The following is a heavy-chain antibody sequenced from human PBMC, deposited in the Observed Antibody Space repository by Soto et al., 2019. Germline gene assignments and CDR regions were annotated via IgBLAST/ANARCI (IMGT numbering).Heavy chain of an antibody. V-gene: IGHV3-73*02. CDR1: GFRFTGSA. CDR2: IRNRPNSYAT. CDR3: TRACSGGSCYSTSDFDY. Sequence: EVVLVESGGGLVQPGGSLKLSCAASGFRFTGSAIHWVRQAPGKGLEWVGLIRNRPNSYATAYAESLKGRDTISRDESRNTSYLQVKSLKSEDTAVYFCTRACSGGSCYSTSDFDYWGQGTLVTVSS. J-gene: IGHJ4*02. D-gene: IGHD2-15*01.